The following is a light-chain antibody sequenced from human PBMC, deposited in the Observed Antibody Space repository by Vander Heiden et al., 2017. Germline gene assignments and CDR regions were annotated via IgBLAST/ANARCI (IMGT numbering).Light chain of an antibody. CDR3: QQYHYSPNT. CDR1: QTFTGNY. J-gene: IGKJ2*01. Sequence: EAVLTQSPAPLSLSPGERATLSCRASQTFTGNYLAWYQQKPGQAPRLLIYGASKRATGIPDRFSGSGSGTDFTLTISRLGPEDSAVYYCQQYHYSPNTFGQGTKLEIK. CDR2: GAS. V-gene: IGKV3-20*01.